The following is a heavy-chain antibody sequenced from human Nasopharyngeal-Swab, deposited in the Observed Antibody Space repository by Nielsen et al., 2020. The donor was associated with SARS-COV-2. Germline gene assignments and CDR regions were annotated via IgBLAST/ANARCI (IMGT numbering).Heavy chain of an antibody. V-gene: IGHV3-11*01. J-gene: IGHJ4*02. CDR3: ARTPQLWSLYFDY. CDR2: IKTGGDTI. Sequence: WIRQPPGKGLEWVSYIKTGGDTISYADSVKGRFTISRDNAKNSLYLQMDSLRAEDTAMYYCARTPQLWSLYFDYWGQGTLVTVSS. D-gene: IGHD5-18*01.